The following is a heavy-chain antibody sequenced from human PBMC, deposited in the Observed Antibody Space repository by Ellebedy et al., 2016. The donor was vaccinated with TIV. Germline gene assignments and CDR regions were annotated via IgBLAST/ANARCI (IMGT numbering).Heavy chain of an antibody. Sequence: ASVKVSCKASGYTFTSYYMHWVRQAPGQGLEWMGIINPSGGSTSHAQKFQGRVTMTRDTSTSTVYMELSSLRSEDTAVYYCARETLRSSGWYSFDIWGQGTMVTVSS. V-gene: IGHV1-46*01. CDR3: ARETLRSSGWYSFDI. CDR2: INPSGGST. J-gene: IGHJ3*02. CDR1: GYTFTSYY. D-gene: IGHD6-19*01.